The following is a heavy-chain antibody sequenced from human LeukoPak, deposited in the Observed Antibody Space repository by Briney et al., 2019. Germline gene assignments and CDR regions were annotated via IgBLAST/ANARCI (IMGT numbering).Heavy chain of an antibody. CDR3: ARLYLPATRFDY. CDR2: IRYDGSDK. CDR1: GFTFSSYW. Sequence: GGSLRLSCAASGFTFSSYWMSWVRQAPGKGLEWVAFIRYDGSDKYYVDSVKGRFTISRDNSKNTLYLQMNSLRAEDTAVYYCARLYLPATRFDYWGQGTLVTVSS. J-gene: IGHJ4*02. V-gene: IGHV3-30*02. D-gene: IGHD5-24*01.